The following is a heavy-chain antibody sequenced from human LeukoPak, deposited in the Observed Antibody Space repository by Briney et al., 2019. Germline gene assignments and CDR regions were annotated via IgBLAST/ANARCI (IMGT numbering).Heavy chain of an antibody. CDR3: ARASDGTEDY. V-gene: IGHV3-30*04. CDR1: GFTFSSYA. CDR2: ISYDGSNK. J-gene: IGHJ4*02. Sequence: GRSLRLSCAASGFTFSSYAMHWVRQAPGKGLEWVAVISYDGSNKYYADSVKGRFTISRDNSKNTLYLQMNSLRAEDTAVYYCARASDGTEDYWSQGTLVTVSS. D-gene: IGHD5-18*01.